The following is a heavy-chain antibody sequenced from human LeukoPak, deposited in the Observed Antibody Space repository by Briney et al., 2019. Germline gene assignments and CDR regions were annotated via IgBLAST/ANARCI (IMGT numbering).Heavy chain of an antibody. CDR3: ARLPHYDSSGYYSHYFDY. J-gene: IGHJ4*02. D-gene: IGHD3-22*01. CDR2: INHSGST. V-gene: IGHV4-34*01. Sequence: PSETLSLTCAVYGGSLSGYSWSWIRQPPGKGLEWIGEINHSGSTNYNPSLKSRVTISVDTSKNQFSLKLSSVTAADTAVYYCARLPHYDSSGYYSHYFDYWGQGTLVTVSS. CDR1: GGSLSGYS.